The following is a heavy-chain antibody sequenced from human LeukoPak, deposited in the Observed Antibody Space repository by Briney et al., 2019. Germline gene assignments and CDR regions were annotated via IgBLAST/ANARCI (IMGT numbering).Heavy chain of an antibody. CDR1: GFIFSRYW. J-gene: IGHJ3*01. Sequence: GGSLRLSCATSGFIFSRYWMSWVRQAPGKGLEWVANINQDESERNYVDSVKGRFTISRDNAKNSLDLQMNSLRAEDTAVYYCARYGNGEWLAHYAFDVWGQGTMVTVAS. V-gene: IGHV3-7*01. CDR2: INQDESER. CDR3: ARYGNGEWLAHYAFDV. D-gene: IGHD6-19*01.